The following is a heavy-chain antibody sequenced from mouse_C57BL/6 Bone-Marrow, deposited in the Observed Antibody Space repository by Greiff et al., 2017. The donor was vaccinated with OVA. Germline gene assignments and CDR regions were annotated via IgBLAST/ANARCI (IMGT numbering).Heavy chain of an antibody. CDR3: ASPYYYGSSPYYYAMDY. Sequence: QVQLQQSGAELVSPGASVKLSCKASGYTFTDYYINWVKQRPGQGLEWIARIYPGSGNNYYNEKFKGKATLTAEKSSSTAYMQLSSLTSEDSAVYFGASPYYYGSSPYYYAMDYWGQGTSVTVSS. CDR1: GYTFTDYY. CDR2: IYPGSGNN. V-gene: IGHV1-76*01. J-gene: IGHJ4*01. D-gene: IGHD1-1*01.